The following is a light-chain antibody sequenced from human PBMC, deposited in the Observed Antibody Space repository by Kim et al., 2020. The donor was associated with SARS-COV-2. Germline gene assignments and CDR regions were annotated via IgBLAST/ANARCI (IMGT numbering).Light chain of an antibody. CDR3: NSRDSSGNHQV. CDR2: GKN. CDR1: SLRSYY. V-gene: IGLV3-19*01. J-gene: IGLJ3*02. Sequence: ALGKTVRNTCQGDSLRSYYASWYQQKPGQAPVLVIYGKNNRPSGIPDRFSGSSSGNTASLTITGAQAEDEADYYCNSRDSSGNHQVFGGGTQLTVL.